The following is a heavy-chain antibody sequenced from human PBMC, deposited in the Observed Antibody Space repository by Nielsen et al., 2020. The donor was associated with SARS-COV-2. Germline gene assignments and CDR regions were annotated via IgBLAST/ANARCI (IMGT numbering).Heavy chain of an antibody. V-gene: IGHV4-59*01. D-gene: IGHD6-13*01. CDR2: IYYSGST. J-gene: IGHJ2*01. Sequence: SETLSLTCTVSGGSISSYYWSWIRRPPGKGLEWIGYIYYSGSTNYNPSLKSRVTISVDTSKNQFSLKLSSVTAADTAVYYCARDRAPLPYSSSWYYWYFDLWGRGTLVTVSS. CDR1: GGSISSYY. CDR3: ARDRAPLPYSSSWYYWYFDL.